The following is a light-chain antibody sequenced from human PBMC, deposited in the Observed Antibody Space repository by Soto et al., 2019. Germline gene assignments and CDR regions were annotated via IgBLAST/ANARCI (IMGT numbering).Light chain of an antibody. CDR1: QSVGGNY. CDR3: QQYGRSPALYT. CDR2: GVS. J-gene: IGKJ2*01. Sequence: ETVLTQSPGTLSLSPGESATLSCRASQSVGGNYLAWYQQKPGQAPRLLIYGVSTRAAGVPDRFSGSGSGTDFTLTISRLEPEDFAVYYCQQYGRSPALYTFGQGTKLGIK. V-gene: IGKV3-20*01.